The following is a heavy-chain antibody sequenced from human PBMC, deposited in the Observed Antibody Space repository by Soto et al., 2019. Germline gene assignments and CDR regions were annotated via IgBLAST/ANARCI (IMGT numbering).Heavy chain of an antibody. V-gene: IGHV6-1*01. CDR1: GDSVSSNSAV. J-gene: IGHJ4*02. CDR2: TYYRSRWYN. D-gene: IGHD7-27*01. CDR3: ARGNWEFDY. Sequence: SQTLSLTCAISGDSVSSNSAVWNWIRQSPSRGLEWLGRTYYRSRWYNDYAVSVKSRITINPDTSNNQFSLQLNSVTPDDTAVYYCARGNWEFDYWGQVTLVTVSS.